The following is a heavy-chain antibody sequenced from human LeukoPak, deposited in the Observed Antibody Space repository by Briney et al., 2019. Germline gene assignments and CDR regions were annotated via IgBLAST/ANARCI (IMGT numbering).Heavy chain of an antibody. CDR3: ATGPVAYSSGWYRKYYYYYGMDV. CDR2: FDPEDGET. D-gene: IGHD6-19*01. V-gene: IGHV1-24*01. CDR1: GYTLTELS. Sequence: GASVKVSCKVSGYTLTELSMHWVRQAPGKGLEWMGGFDPEDGETIYAQKFQGRVTMTEGTSTDTAYMELSSLRSEDTAVYYCATGPVAYSSGWYRKYYYYYGMDVWGQGTTVTVSS. J-gene: IGHJ6*02.